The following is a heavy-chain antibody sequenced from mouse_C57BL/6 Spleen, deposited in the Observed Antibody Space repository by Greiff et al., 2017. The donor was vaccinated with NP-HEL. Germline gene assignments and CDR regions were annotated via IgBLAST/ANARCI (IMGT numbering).Heavy chain of an antibody. CDR1: GYTFTSYW. V-gene: IGHV1-55*01. CDR3: ARGGVTTTVVANYAMDY. CDR2: IYPGSGST. D-gene: IGHD1-1*01. J-gene: IGHJ4*01. Sequence: QVQLQQPGAELVKPGASVKMSCKASGYTFTSYWITWVKQRPGQGLEWIGDIYPGSGSTNYNEKFKSKATLTVDTSSSTAYMQLSSLTSEDSAVYYCARGGVTTTVVANYAMDYWGQGTSVTVSS.